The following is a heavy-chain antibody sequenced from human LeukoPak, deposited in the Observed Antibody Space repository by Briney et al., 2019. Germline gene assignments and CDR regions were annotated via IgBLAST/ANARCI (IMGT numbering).Heavy chain of an antibody. CDR3: ARVSAVRGVIYYYYYGMDV. D-gene: IGHD3-10*01. V-gene: IGHV4-59*01. CDR2: IYYSGST. J-gene: IGHJ6*04. CDR1: GGSISSYY. Sequence: SETLSPTCTVSGGSISSYYWSWIRQPPGKGLEWIGYIYYSGSTNYNPSLKSRVTISVDTSKNQFSLKLSSVTAADTAVYYCARVSAVRGVIYYYYYGMDVWGKGTTVTVSS.